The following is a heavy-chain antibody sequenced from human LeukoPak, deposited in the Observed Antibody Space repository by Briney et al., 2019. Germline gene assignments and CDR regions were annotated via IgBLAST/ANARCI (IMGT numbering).Heavy chain of an antibody. CDR2: SIPILGIA. Sequence: SVTVSFKSSGGTXSNYAISWVRQAPGQGGEWMGRSIPILGIANYAQKFQGRVTITADNSTSTAYMELSSLRSEDTAVYYCARVNDYGDYVGFDYWGQGTLVTVSS. J-gene: IGHJ4*02. V-gene: IGHV1-69*04. CDR1: GGTXSNYA. D-gene: IGHD4-17*01. CDR3: ARVNDYGDYVGFDY.